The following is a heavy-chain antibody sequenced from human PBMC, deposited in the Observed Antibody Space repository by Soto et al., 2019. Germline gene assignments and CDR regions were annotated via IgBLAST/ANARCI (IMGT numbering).Heavy chain of an antibody. CDR3: ASAPAILTGWVWFDP. CDR2: INHSGST. CDR1: GGSFSGYY. D-gene: IGHD3-9*01. Sequence: QVQLQQWGAGLLKPSETLSLTCAVYGGSFSGYYWSWIRQPPGKGLEWIGEINHSGSTNYNPSLNSAVTISVDTSKNQFSLKLSSVTPAHTAVYYCASAPAILTGWVWFDPWGQGTLVTVSS. J-gene: IGHJ5*02. V-gene: IGHV4-34*01.